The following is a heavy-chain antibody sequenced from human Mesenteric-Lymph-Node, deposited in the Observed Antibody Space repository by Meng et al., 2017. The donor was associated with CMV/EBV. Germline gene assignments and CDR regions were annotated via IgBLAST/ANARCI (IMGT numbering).Heavy chain of an antibody. CDR1: GIIVRSNY. CDR2: IYTAGGT. CDR3: ARSDYDFWSGNIYYYYYGMDV. D-gene: IGHD3-3*01. Sequence: GESLKISCAASGIIVRSNYMVWVRQAPGKGLEWVSVIYTAGGTHYADSVKGRFTISRDNSKNTLYLQMNSLRAEDTAVYYCARSDYDFWSGNIYYYYYGMDVWGQGTTVTVSS. J-gene: IGHJ6*02. V-gene: IGHV3-53*05.